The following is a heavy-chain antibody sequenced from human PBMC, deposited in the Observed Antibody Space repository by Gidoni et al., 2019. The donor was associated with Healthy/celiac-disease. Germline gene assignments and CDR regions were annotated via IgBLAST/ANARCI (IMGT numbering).Heavy chain of an antibody. CDR3: ARGLDYYDSSGYRDFDY. Sequence: QVQLVESGGGVVQPGRSLRLSCAASGFTFSSFGMHWVRQAPGKGLGWVAVISYDGSNKYYADSVKGRFTISRDNSKNTLYLQMNSLRAEDTAVYYCARGLDYYDSSGYRDFDYWGQGTLVTVSS. CDR2: ISYDGSNK. CDR1: GFTFSSFG. V-gene: IGHV3-30*03. J-gene: IGHJ4*02. D-gene: IGHD3-22*01.